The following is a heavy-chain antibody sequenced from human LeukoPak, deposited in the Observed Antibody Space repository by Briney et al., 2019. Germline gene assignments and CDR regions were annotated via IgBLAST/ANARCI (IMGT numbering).Heavy chain of an antibody. Sequence: GGSLRLSCAASGFTFSSYAMSWVRQAPGKGLEWVSAISGSGGSTYYADSAKGRFTISRDNSKNTLYLQMNSLRAEDTAVYYCAKSIVVVPAAPFDYWGQGTLVTVSS. V-gene: IGHV3-23*01. CDR2: ISGSGGST. D-gene: IGHD2-2*01. J-gene: IGHJ4*02. CDR1: GFTFSSYA. CDR3: AKSIVVVPAAPFDY.